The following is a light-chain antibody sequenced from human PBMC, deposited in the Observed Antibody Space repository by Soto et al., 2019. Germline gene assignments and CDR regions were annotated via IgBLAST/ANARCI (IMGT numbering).Light chain of an antibody. CDR3: QHYHGWTIT. J-gene: IGKJ5*01. CDR2: GSS. V-gene: IGKV3-20*01. Sequence: EIVLTQSPGTLSLSPGERATLSCRASQSFSSSYLAWYQQKPGQAPRLLIYGSSGRATGIPDRFSGSGSGTDFTLTISRLEPEDFAVHYCQHYHGWTITFGQGTRLEIK. CDR1: QSFSSSY.